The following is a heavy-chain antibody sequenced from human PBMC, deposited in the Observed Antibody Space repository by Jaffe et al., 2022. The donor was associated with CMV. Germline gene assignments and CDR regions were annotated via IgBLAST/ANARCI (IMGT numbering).Heavy chain of an antibody. V-gene: IGHV3-64D*06. Sequence: EVQLVESGGGLVQPGGSLRLSCSASGFSFSSYSMHWVRQAPGKGLEYVSGIDHTGLHTYYADFVKGRFTISRDDSTNALFLQMRSLRPEDTAVYYCLRDSWGLFDYWGQGTLVPVSS. J-gene: IGHJ4*02. CDR1: GFSFSSYS. CDR2: IDHTGLHT. CDR3: LRDSWGLFDY. D-gene: IGHD3-16*01.